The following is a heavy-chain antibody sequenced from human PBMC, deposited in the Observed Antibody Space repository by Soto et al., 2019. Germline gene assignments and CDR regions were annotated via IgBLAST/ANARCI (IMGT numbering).Heavy chain of an antibody. D-gene: IGHD2-2*01. V-gene: IGHV3-30*18. CDR3: VKDGPYARSFYLDD. CDR2: ISHDGSNK. J-gene: IGHJ4*02. CDR1: GFNFINYG. Sequence: QVQLVESGGGVVQPGWSLRLSCAASGFNFINYGMHWVRQAPGKGLEWVAVISHDGSNKFYADSLKGRFTISRDNSKNTLFLQIIRLRPDDTAVYYCVKDGPYARSFYLDDWGQGTLVTVSS.